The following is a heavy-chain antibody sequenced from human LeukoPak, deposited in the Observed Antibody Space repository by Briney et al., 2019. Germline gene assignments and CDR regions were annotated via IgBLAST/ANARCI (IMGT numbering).Heavy chain of an antibody. J-gene: IGHJ4*02. CDR1: GFTFSSYS. V-gene: IGHV3-21*01. CDR3: ARDRGGVVPAAIRPIGGQMEDY. CDR2: ISSSSSYI. Sequence: GGSLRLSCAASGFTFSSYSMNWVRQAPGKGLEWVSSISSSSSYIYYADSVKGRFTISRDNAKNSLYLQMNSLRAEDTAVYYCARDRGGVVPAAIRPIGGQMEDYWGQGALVTVSS. D-gene: IGHD2-2*02.